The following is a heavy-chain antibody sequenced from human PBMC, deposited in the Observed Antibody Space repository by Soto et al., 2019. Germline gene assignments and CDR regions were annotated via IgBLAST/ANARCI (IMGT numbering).Heavy chain of an antibody. D-gene: IGHD3-9*01. CDR2: ISGSGGST. Sequence: GGSLRLSCAASGFTFSSYAMSWVRQAPGKGLEWVSAISGSGGSTYYADSVKGRFTISRDNSKNTLYLQMNSLRAEDTAVYYCAKALGVNDYDILTGYSPHYFDYWGQGTLVTVSS. J-gene: IGHJ4*02. CDR1: GFTFSSYA. V-gene: IGHV3-23*01. CDR3: AKALGVNDYDILTGYSPHYFDY.